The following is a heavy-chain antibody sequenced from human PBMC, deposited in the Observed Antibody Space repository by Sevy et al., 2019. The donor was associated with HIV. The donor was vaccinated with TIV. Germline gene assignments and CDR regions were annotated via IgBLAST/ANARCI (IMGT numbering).Heavy chain of an antibody. D-gene: IGHD2-15*01. J-gene: IGHJ4*02. CDR2: IKSKTDGGTT. CDR1: GFTFNNAW. CDR3: TTDLGYCSGGSCDGTGYYFDY. V-gene: IGHV3-15*07. Sequence: GGSLRLSCAASGFTFNNAWMNWVRQAPGKGLEWVGRIKSKTDGGTTDYVAPVQGRFTISRDDSKNTRYLQMNSLKTEDTAVYYCTTDLGYCSGGSCDGTGYYFDYWGQGTLVTVSS.